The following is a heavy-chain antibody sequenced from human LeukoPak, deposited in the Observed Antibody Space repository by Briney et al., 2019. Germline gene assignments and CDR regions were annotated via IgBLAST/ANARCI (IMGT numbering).Heavy chain of an antibody. D-gene: IGHD2-2*01. Sequence: GSSVKVSCKASGDTFSSYAISWVRQAPGQGLEWMGGIIPIFGTANYAQKFQGRVTITADESTSTAYMELSSLRSEDTAVYYCASSSTKGGYFDYWGQGTLVTVS. CDR1: GDTFSSYA. V-gene: IGHV1-69*01. J-gene: IGHJ4*02. CDR2: IIPIFGTA. CDR3: ASSSTKGGYFDY.